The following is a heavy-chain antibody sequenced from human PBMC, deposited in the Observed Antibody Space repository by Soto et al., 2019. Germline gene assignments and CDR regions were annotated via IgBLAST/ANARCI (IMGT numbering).Heavy chain of an antibody. D-gene: IGHD3-9*01. CDR3: AKDLKADVLRYFDWAEYYYYYGMDV. J-gene: IGHJ6*02. CDR2: ISGSGGST. Sequence: GGSLRLSCAASGFTFSSYAMSWVRQAPGKGLEWVSAISGSGGSTYYADSVKGRFTISRDNSKNTLYLQMNSLRAEDTAVYYCAKDLKADVLRYFDWAEYYYYYGMDVWGQGTTVTVSS. CDR1: GFTFSSYA. V-gene: IGHV3-23*01.